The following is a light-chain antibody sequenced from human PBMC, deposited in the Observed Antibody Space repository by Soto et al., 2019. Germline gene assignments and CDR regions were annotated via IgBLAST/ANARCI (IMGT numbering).Light chain of an antibody. Sequence: EIGLTQSPGTLSLSPGERATLSCRASQSVSSSYLAWYQQKPGQAPRLLIYGASSRSTGIPDRFSGSGSGTDFTLTISRLEPDDFAVYYCQQYGSSPTTFGQGTKVEIK. CDR2: GAS. CDR1: QSVSSSY. V-gene: IGKV3-20*01. J-gene: IGKJ1*01. CDR3: QQYGSSPTT.